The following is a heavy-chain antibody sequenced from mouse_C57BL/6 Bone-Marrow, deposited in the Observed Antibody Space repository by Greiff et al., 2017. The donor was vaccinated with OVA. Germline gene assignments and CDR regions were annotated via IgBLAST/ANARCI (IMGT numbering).Heavy chain of an antibody. D-gene: IGHD1-1*01. V-gene: IGHV1-72*01. Sequence: QVQLQQSGAELVKPGASVKLSCKASGYTFTSYWMHWVKQRPGRGLEWIGWIDPNSGGTKYNEKFKSKATLTVDKPSSTTYMQLSSLTSEDSAVYYCARGITTVVPPDDWGQGTTLTVSS. CDR1: GYTFTSYW. J-gene: IGHJ2*01. CDR2: IDPNSGGT. CDR3: ARGITTVVPPDD.